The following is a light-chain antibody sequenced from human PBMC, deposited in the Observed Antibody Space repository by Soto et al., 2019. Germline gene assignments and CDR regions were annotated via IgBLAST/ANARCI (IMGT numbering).Light chain of an antibody. J-gene: IGLJ1*01. V-gene: IGLV2-18*02. Sequence: QSVLTQPPSVSGSPGQSVAISCTGTSSDVGGSNGVSWYQQPPGTAPKLMIYDVSNRPSGVPDRFSGSKSGNTASLTFSGLQAEDEGDYSCSSYTSSSTYVFGTGTKVTVL. CDR1: SSDVGGSNG. CDR3: SSYTSSSTYV. CDR2: DVS.